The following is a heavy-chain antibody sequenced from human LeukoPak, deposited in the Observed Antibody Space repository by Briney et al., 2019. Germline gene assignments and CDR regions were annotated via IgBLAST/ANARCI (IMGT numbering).Heavy chain of an antibody. V-gene: IGHV3-23*01. CDR2: ISGSGGST. J-gene: IGHJ6*03. CDR3: AKDAVAGNNYYYYYYMDV. Sequence: PGGSLRLSCAASGFTFSSYAMSWVRQAPGKGLEWVSAISGSGGSTYYADSVKGRFTISRDNSKNTLYLQMNSLRAEDTAVYYSAKDAVAGNNYYYYYYMDVWGKGTTVTVSS. CDR1: GFTFSSYA. D-gene: IGHD6-19*01.